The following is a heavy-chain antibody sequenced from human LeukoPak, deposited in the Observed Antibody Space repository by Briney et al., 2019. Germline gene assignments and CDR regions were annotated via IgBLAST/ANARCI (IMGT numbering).Heavy chain of an antibody. V-gene: IGHV4-59*01. D-gene: IGHD2-2*01. CDR1: GGSISTYY. CDR2: IYHSGST. CDR3: ARTCSSASCYVITDAFDI. J-gene: IGHJ3*02. Sequence: SETLSLTCTVSGGSISTYYWNWIRQPPGKGLEWIGYIYHSGSTNYNPSLKSRVTISVDMSKNQFSLKLSSVTAADTAVYYYARTCSSASCYVITDAFDIWGQGTMVTVSS.